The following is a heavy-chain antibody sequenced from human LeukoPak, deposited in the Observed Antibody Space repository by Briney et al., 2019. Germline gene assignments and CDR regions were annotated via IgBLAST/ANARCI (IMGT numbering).Heavy chain of an antibody. CDR1: GFTFSRHG. Sequence: GRSLRLSCAASGFTFSRHGMHWVRQGPGKGLEWVAVIWYDGSNKYYADSAKGRFTISRDNSKNTLHLQMNSLRAEDTAVYYCAKGGAGYCSSTSCLYYFNYWGQGTLVTVSS. D-gene: IGHD2-2*01. CDR2: IWYDGSNK. CDR3: AKGGAGYCSSTSCLYYFNY. J-gene: IGHJ4*02. V-gene: IGHV3-33*06.